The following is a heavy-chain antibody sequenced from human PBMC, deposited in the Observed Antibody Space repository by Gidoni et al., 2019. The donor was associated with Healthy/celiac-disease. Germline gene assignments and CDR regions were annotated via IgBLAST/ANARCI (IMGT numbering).Heavy chain of an antibody. Sequence: QVQLQESGPGLVKPSETLSLTCTVSGGSISSYYWSWIRQPPGKGLEWIGYIYYSGSTNYNPSLKSRVTISVDTSKNQFSLKLSSVTAADTAVYYCARDASPFDSSSWTSGHYYYYMDVWGKGTTVTVSS. D-gene: IGHD6-13*01. V-gene: IGHV4-59*01. CDR2: IYYSGST. CDR3: ARDASPFDSSSWTSGHYYYYMDV. CDR1: GGSISSYY. J-gene: IGHJ6*03.